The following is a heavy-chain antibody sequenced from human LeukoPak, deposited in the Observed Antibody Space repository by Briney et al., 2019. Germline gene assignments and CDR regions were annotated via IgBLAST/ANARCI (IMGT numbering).Heavy chain of an antibody. V-gene: IGHV4-59*01. J-gene: IGHJ4*02. CDR1: GGSISSYY. D-gene: IGHD6-13*01. CDR2: IYYSGST. CDR3: ARARGRAAAGPFDY. Sequence: SETLSPTCTDSGGSISSYYWSWIRQPPGKGLEWIGYIYYSGSTNYNPSLKSRVTISVDTSKNQFSLKLSSVTAADTAVYYCARARGRAAAGPFDYWGQGTLVTVSS.